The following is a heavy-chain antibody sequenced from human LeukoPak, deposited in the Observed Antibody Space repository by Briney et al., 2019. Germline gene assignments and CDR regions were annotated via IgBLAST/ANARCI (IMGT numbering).Heavy chain of an antibody. J-gene: IGHJ2*01. V-gene: IGHV1-69*05. CDR2: IIPIFGTA. CDR3: ARDFPPDYGDYLEYFDL. CDR1: GGTFSSYA. Sequence: ASVKVSCKASGGTFSSYAISWVRQAPGQGLEWMARIIPIFGTADYAQKFQGRVTITTDESTSTAYMELSSLRSEDTAVYYCARDFPPDYGDYLEYFDLWGRGTLVTVSS. D-gene: IGHD4-17*01.